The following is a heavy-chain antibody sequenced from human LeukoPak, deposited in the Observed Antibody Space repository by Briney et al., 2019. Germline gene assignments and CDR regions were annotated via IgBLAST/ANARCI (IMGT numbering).Heavy chain of an antibody. CDR1: GFTFSGSA. Sequence: GGSLRLSCAASGFTFSGSAMHWVRQAPGKGLEWVAVISYDGSNKYYADSVKGRFTISRDNSKNTLYLQMNSLRAEDTAVYYCARDFGYYDFWSGYRDYYYGMDVWGQGTTVTVSS. CDR2: ISYDGSNK. D-gene: IGHD3-3*01. V-gene: IGHV3-30*04. CDR3: ARDFGYYDFWSGYRDYYYGMDV. J-gene: IGHJ6*02.